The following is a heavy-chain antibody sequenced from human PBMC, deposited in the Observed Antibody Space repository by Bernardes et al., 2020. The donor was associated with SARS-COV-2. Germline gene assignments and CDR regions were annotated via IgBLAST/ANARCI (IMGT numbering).Heavy chain of an antibody. CDR1: GYSINGPYY. D-gene: IGHD3-10*01. V-gene: IGHV4-38-2*01. J-gene: IGHJ5*02. Sequence: SETLSLTCAVSGYSINGPYYWGWIRQPPGKGLQWIGSVYHTGSTTYNPSLKTRVTISVDTAKNQFSLKLTSVTAADTAMYYCGTLSGFLQPGVASTWGQGTRVTVAS. CDR2: VYHTGST. CDR3: GTLSGFLQPGVAST.